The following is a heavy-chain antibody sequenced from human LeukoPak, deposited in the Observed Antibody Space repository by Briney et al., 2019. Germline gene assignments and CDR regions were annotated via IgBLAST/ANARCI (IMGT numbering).Heavy chain of an antibody. V-gene: IGHV3-53*01. Sequence: GGSLRLSCAASGFTFSSYAMGWVRQAPGKGLEWVSVIYSGGSTYYADSVKGRFTISRDNSKNTLYLQMNSLRAEDTAVYYCARGSPVRYCSSTSCYTWAWFDPWGQGTLVTVSS. D-gene: IGHD2-2*02. CDR1: GFTFSSYA. CDR3: ARGSPVRYCSSTSCYTWAWFDP. J-gene: IGHJ5*02. CDR2: IYSGGST.